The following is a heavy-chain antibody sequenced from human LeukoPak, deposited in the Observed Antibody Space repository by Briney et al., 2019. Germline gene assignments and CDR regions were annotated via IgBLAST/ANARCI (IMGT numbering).Heavy chain of an antibody. CDR3: ASSAVYGYVWGSYRSFDY. Sequence: GSSVKVSCKASGGTFSSYAISWVRQAPGQGLEWMGGIIPIFGTANYAQKFQGRVTITADESTSTAYMELSSLRSEDTAVYYCASSAVYGYVWGSYRSFDYWGQGTLVTVSS. D-gene: IGHD3-16*02. J-gene: IGHJ4*02. CDR1: GGTFSSYA. V-gene: IGHV1-69*01. CDR2: IIPIFGTA.